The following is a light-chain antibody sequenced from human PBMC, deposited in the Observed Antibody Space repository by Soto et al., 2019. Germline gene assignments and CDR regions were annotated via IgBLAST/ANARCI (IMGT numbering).Light chain of an antibody. J-gene: IGKJ5*01. V-gene: IGKV3-15*01. Sequence: GRRKSPATLSVSPGERATLSCRAGQGVTTNFAWYQQKSGQSPRLLIYDVSIRATGVPARFSATGSETDFTLTISCLQSEDSAVYFCQQYKIWPFSFGQVARLEIK. CDR3: QQYKIWPFS. CDR1: QGVTTN. CDR2: DVS.